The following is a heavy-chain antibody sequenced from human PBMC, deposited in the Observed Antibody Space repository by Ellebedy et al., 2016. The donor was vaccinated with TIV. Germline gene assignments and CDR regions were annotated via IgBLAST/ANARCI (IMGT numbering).Heavy chain of an antibody. CDR2: ISGYNGKT. CDR3: ARSASGTYHSDA. D-gene: IGHD1-26*01. J-gene: IGHJ5*02. V-gene: IGHV1-18*04. CDR1: GYTFTIHG. Sequence: AASVKVSCKASGYTFTIHGINWVRQAPGQGLEWMGWISGYNGKTDYAQKFQDRVTLTADTSTATAYMELRSLRSDDTVVYYCARSASGTYHSDAWGQGTLVTVSS.